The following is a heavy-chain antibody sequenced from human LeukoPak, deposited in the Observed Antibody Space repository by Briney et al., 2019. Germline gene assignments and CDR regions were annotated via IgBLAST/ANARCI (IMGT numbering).Heavy chain of an antibody. CDR3: ARGLYEFCSGGRCYSYYLDY. CDR2: ISPGGGPT. CDR1: GFPFSSHG. Sequence: GGTLRLSCAGSGFPFSSHGMNWVRQAPGKGLEWVSGISPGGGPTYYADSVRGRFTISRDDSKNTLYLQMKNLRAEDTAVYYCARGLYEFCSGGRCYSYYLDYWGQGTLVTVSS. V-gene: IGHV3-23*01. D-gene: IGHD2-15*01. J-gene: IGHJ4*02.